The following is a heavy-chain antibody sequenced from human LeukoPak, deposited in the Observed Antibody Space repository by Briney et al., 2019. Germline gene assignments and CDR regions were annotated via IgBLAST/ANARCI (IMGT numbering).Heavy chain of an antibody. Sequence: PGGSLRLSCAASGFIFKNFWMTRVRQAPGKGLEWVANIKRDGSDRYYVDSVKGRFTISRDNAKNSLFLQMNSLRAEDTAVYYCARDQGGSYSGGDYDAFDIWGQGTMVTVSS. CDR1: GFIFKNFW. J-gene: IGHJ3*02. V-gene: IGHV3-7*01. CDR3: ARDQGGSYSGGDYDAFDI. CDR2: IKRDGSDR. D-gene: IGHD6-19*01.